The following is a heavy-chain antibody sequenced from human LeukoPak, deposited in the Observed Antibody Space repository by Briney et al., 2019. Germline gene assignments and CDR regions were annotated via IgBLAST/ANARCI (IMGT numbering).Heavy chain of an antibody. Sequence: PGGSLRLSCAASGSTFSDYIMNWVRQAPGKGLEWVASISRNSTYIHYADSVKGRFTISRDNARNSLFLQMNSLRAEDTAIYYCARDEGYYFDSWGQGTQVTVSS. CDR3: ARDEGYYFDS. J-gene: IGHJ4*02. V-gene: IGHV3-21*01. CDR1: GSTFSDYI. CDR2: ISRNSTYI.